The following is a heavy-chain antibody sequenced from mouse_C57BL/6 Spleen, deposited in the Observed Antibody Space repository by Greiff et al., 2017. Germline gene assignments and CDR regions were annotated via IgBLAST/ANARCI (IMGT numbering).Heavy chain of an antibody. CDR1: GYSFTSYY. Sequence: LLESGPELVKPGASVKISCKASGYSFTSYYIHWVKQRPGQGLEWIGWIYPGSGNTKYNEKFKGKATLTADTSSSTAYMQLSSLTSEDSAVYYCAREDYYYGSSPAWFAYWGQGTLVTVSA. CDR2: IYPGSGNT. J-gene: IGHJ3*01. CDR3: AREDYYYGSSPAWFAY. D-gene: IGHD1-1*01. V-gene: IGHV1-66*01.